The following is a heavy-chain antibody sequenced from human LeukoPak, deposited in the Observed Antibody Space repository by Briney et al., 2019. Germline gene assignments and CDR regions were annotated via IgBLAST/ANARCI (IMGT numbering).Heavy chain of an antibody. CDR1: GGSISNFY. Sequence: PSETLSLTCTVSGGSISNFYWSWIRQPAGKGLEWIGHIYTSGSTNYNPSLKSRVTMSVDTSKNQFSLKLSSVTAADTAVYYCAREALEGSWFDPWGQGTLVTVSS. CDR2: IYTSGST. D-gene: IGHD3-10*01. J-gene: IGHJ5*02. V-gene: IGHV4-4*07. CDR3: AREALEGSWFDP.